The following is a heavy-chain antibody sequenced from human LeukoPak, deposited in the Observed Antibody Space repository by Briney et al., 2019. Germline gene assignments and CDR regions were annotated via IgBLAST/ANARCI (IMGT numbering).Heavy chain of an antibody. CDR1: GGSISRYY. Sequence: PSETLSLTCTVSGGSISRYYGSWIRQPPGKGLEWIGYISYSGSTNYNPSLKSRVTISVDTSKNQFSLKLSSVTAADTAVYYCARLLRFLDRGPFFDYWGQGTLVTVSS. J-gene: IGHJ4*02. CDR3: ARLLRFLDRGPFFDY. V-gene: IGHV4-59*12. D-gene: IGHD3-3*01. CDR2: ISYSGST.